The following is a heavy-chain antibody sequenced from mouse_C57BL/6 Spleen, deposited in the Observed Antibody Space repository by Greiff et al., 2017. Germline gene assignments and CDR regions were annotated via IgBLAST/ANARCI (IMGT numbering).Heavy chain of an antibody. CDR3: AMVYGYDGGRYFDY. J-gene: IGHJ2*01. CDR1: GFSFTSYA. V-gene: IGHV2-9-1*01. D-gene: IGHD2-2*01. Sequence: QVQLKESGPGLVAPSQSLSITCTVSGFSFTSYAISWVRQPPGKGLEWLGVIWPGGGTNYNSALKSRLSISKDNSKSQVFLKMNRLQTDDTTRYYCAMVYGYDGGRYFDYWGQGTTLTVSS. CDR2: IWPGGGT.